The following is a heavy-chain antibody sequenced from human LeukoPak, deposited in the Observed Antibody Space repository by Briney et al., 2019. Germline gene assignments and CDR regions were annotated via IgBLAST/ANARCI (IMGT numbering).Heavy chain of an antibody. Sequence: PSETLSLTCTVSGGSISSYYWSWIRQPPGKGLECIGYIHYSGSTNYNPSLESRVTISVDTSKNQFSLKLKSVTAADTAVYYCARGGYYGWGNDFRFDPWGQGTLVTVSS. CDR2: IHYSGST. V-gene: IGHV4-59*01. D-gene: IGHD3-10*01. CDR3: ARGGYYGWGNDFRFDP. CDR1: GGSISSYY. J-gene: IGHJ5*02.